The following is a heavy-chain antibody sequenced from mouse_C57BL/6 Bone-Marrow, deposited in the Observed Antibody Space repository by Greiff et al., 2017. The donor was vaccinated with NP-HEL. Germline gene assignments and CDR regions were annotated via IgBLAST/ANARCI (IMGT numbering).Heavy chain of an antibody. CDR3: ARTIYYGISFAY. D-gene: IGHD2-1*01. CDR1: GYTFTSYW. Sequence: VQLQQPGAELVRPGSSVKLSCKASGYTFTSYWMHWVKQRPIQGLEWIGNIDPSDSETHYNQKFKDKATLTVDKSSSTAYMQLSSLTSEDSAVYYCARTIYYGISFAYWGQGTLVTVSA. J-gene: IGHJ3*01. CDR2: IDPSDSET. V-gene: IGHV1-52*01.